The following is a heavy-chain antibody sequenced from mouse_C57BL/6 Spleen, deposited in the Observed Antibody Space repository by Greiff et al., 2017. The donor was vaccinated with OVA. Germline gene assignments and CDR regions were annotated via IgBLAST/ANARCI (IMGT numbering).Heavy chain of an antibody. Sequence: QVQLQQPGAELVRPGSSVKLSCKASGYTFTSYWMHWVKQRPIQGLEWIGNIDPSDSETHYNQKFKDKATLTVDKSSSTAYMQLSSLTSEDSAVYYCAREGDGYYEDYWGQGTTLTVSS. CDR3: AREGDGYYEDY. CDR1: GYTFTSYW. CDR2: IDPSDSET. J-gene: IGHJ2*01. D-gene: IGHD2-3*01. V-gene: IGHV1-52*01.